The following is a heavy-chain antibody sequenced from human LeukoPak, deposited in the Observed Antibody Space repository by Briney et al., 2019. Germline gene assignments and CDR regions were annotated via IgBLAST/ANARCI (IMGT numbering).Heavy chain of an antibody. V-gene: IGHV4-38-2*01. CDR1: GYSISGGYY. D-gene: IGHD3-22*01. CDR2: TFHTGSI. Sequence: SETLSLTCGVSGYSISGGYYWGWIRQSPGKGLEWIATTFHTGSIYHNPSLKSRVILSVDTSKNQFSLILTSVTAADTAVYYCVRMGVSYYYDSSTYYPVAFDVWGQGTMVTVSS. CDR3: VRMGVSYYYDSSTYYPVAFDV. J-gene: IGHJ3*01.